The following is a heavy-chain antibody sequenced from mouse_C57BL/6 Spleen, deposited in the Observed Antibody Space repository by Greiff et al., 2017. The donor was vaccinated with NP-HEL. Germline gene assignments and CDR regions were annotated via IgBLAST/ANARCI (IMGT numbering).Heavy chain of an antibody. V-gene: IGHV5-12*01. CDR1: GFTFSDYY. CDR2: ISNGGGST. J-gene: IGHJ3*01. Sequence: DVQLVESGGGLVQPGGSLKLSCAASGFTFSDYYMYWVRQTPEKRLEWVAYISNGGGSTYYPDTVKGRFTISRDNAKNTLYLQMSRLKSEDTAMYYCARHSTEGFAYWGQGTLVTVSA. CDR3: ARHSTEGFAY.